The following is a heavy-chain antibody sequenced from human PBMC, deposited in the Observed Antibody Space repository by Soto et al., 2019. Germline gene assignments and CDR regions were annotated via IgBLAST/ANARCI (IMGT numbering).Heavy chain of an antibody. CDR2: ISAYNGNT. J-gene: IGHJ5*02. D-gene: IGHD3-9*01. CDR3: ARDGGRYFDWLLGNWFDP. Sequence: ASVKVSCKASGYTFTSYGISWVRQAPGQGLELMGWISAYNGNTNYAQKLQGRVTMTTDTSTSTAYMELRSLRSDDTAVYYCARDGGRYFDWLLGNWFDPWGQGTLVTVSS. V-gene: IGHV1-18*01. CDR1: GYTFTSYG.